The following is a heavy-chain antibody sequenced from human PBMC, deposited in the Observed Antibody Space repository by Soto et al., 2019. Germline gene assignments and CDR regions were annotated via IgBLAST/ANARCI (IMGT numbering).Heavy chain of an antibody. CDR2: IIPVFGNT. V-gene: IGHV1-69*06. CDR3: ARGQYYSSGSAATSYFYFGIDV. CDR1: GRSFSSDG. D-gene: IGHD3-10*01. J-gene: IGHJ6*02. Sequence: QLQLEQSGPEVKKPGSSVKVSCKASGRSFSSDGVSWVRQAPGQGLEWMGGIIPVFGNTKYVQRFQGRLTITADTSTSTVYMEMSSLSSEDTAVYFCARGQYYSSGSAATSYFYFGIDVWGQGTTVIVSS.